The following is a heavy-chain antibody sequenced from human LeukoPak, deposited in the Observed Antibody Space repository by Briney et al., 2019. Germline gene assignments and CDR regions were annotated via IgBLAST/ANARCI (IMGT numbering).Heavy chain of an antibody. CDR1: GGSISSSSYY. J-gene: IGHJ5*02. Sequence: SETLSLTCTVSGGSISSSSYYWGWIRQPPGKGLEWIGSIYYSGSTYYNPSLKSRVTISVDTSKNQFSLKLSSVTAADTAVYYCARHVPRITGTTGEGWFDPWGQGTLVTVSS. CDR3: ARHVPRITGTTGEGWFDP. CDR2: IYYSGST. D-gene: IGHD1-20*01. V-gene: IGHV4-39*01.